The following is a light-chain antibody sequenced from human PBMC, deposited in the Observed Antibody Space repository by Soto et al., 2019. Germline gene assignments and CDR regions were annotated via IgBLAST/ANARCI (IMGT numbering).Light chain of an antibody. CDR3: QQRSNWPLT. Sequence: ETVLTQSPATLSLSQGEGATLSCRASQSVGTFLAWYQQRPGQPPRLLVYDASNRATGISARFSGSGSGTDFTLTISSLEPEDFAVYYFQQRSNWPLTFGGGTKVEIK. J-gene: IGKJ4*01. CDR2: DAS. CDR1: QSVGTF. V-gene: IGKV3-11*01.